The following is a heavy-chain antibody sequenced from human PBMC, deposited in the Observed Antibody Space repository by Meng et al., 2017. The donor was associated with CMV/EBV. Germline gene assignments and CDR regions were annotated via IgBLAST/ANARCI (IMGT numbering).Heavy chain of an antibody. Sequence: GSLRLSCTVSGGSISSYYWSWIRQPPGKGLEWIGYIYYSGSTNYHPSLKSRVTISVDTSKNQFSLKLSSVTAADTAVYYCARELEPSYGMDVWGQGTTVTVSS. D-gene: IGHD1-1*01. CDR1: GGSISSYY. V-gene: IGHV4-59*01. CDR2: IYYSGST. J-gene: IGHJ6*02. CDR3: ARELEPSYGMDV.